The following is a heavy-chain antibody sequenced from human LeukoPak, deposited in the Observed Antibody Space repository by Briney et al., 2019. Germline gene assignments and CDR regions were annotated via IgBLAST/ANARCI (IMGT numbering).Heavy chain of an antibody. D-gene: IGHD3-10*01. CDR2: IYFTGGT. CDR3: ARGGGLFDY. J-gene: IGHJ4*02. V-gene: IGHV4-59*01. CDR1: GGSINSYY. Sequence: SETLSLTCNVSGGSINSYYWSWLRQPPGKGLEWIGYIYFTGGTNYNPSLKSRVTMSIDTSKNQFSLKLNSVTAADTAFYYCARGGGLFDYWGQGSLVTVSS.